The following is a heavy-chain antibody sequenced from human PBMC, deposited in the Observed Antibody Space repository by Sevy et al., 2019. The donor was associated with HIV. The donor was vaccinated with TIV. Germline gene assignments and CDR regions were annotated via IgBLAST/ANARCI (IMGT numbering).Heavy chain of an antibody. CDR3: AKDPSDVVSARAVPNYYYYGMDV. CDR2: ISYDGSNK. V-gene: IGHV3-30*18. J-gene: IGHJ6*02. D-gene: IGHD2-15*01. Sequence: GGSLRLSCAASGFTFSSYGMHWVRQAPGKGLEWVAVISYDGSNKYYADSVKGRFTISRDNSKNTLYLQMNSLRAEDTAVYYCAKDPSDVVSARAVPNYYYYGMDVWGQGTTVTVSS. CDR1: GFTFSSYG.